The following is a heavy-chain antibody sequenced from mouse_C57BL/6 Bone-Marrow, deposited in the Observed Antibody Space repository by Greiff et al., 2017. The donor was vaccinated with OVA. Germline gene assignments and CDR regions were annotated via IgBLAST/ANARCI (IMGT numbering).Heavy chain of an antibody. J-gene: IGHJ2*01. Sequence: VQLQQSGAELVRPGASVTLSCKASGYTFTDYEMHWVKQTPVHGLEWIGAIDPETGGTAYNQKFKGKAILTADKSSSTAYMELRSLTSEDSAVYYCTRERLGFDYWGQGTTLTVSS. V-gene: IGHV1-15*01. CDR1: GYTFTDYE. D-gene: IGHD4-1*01. CDR3: TRERLGFDY. CDR2: IDPETGGT.